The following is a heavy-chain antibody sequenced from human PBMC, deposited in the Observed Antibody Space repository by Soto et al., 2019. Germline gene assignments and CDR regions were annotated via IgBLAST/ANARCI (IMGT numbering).Heavy chain of an antibody. Sequence: EVQLVESGGGLVQPGGSLRLSCAASGFTFSNYDMHWVRQATGKGLQWVANINVAGHTYYPASVKGRFTISRENAENSLYLHINSLRAEDTAVYYCKRTADFTSAFDIWGQGTMVTVSS. V-gene: IGHV3-13*01. J-gene: IGHJ3*02. CDR1: GFTFSNYD. CDR3: KRTADFTSAFDI. D-gene: IGHD2-21*02. CDR2: INVAGHT.